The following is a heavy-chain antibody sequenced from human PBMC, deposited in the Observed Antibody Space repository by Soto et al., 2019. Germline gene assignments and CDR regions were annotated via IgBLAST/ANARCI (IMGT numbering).Heavy chain of an antibody. CDR2: INPNSGGT. Sequence: ASVKVSCKASGYTFTGYYMHWVRQAPGQGLEWMGWINPNSGGTNYAQKFQGWVTMTRDTSISTAYMELSRLRSDDTAVYYCARSLAVAGTHYYYGMAVWGQGTTVTV. J-gene: IGHJ6*02. CDR3: ARSLAVAGTHYYYGMAV. V-gene: IGHV1-2*04. CDR1: GYTFTGYY. D-gene: IGHD6-19*01.